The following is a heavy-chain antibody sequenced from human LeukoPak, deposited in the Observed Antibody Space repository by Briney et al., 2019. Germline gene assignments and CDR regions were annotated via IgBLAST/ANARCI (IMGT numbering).Heavy chain of an antibody. D-gene: IGHD4-17*01. V-gene: IGHV4-39*01. CDR1: GGSISNSGYF. Sequence: SETLSLTCTVSGGSISNSGYFWGWIRQPPGKGLEWIGSIYYSGSTYYNPSLKSRVTISVDTSKNQFSLNLTSVTAADTAVYYCARQFYGDYVEEQKYYYYYYMDVWGKGTTVTISS. CDR2: IYYSGST. CDR3: ARQFYGDYVEEQKYYYYYYMDV. J-gene: IGHJ6*03.